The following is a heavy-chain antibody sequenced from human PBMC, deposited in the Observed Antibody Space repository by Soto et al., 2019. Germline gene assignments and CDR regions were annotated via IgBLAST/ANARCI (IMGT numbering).Heavy chain of an antibody. CDR3: ARRRPGGTGDY. CDR1: GFTFNDYY. V-gene: IGHV3-11*01. CDR2: ISSSGNII. J-gene: IGHJ4*02. D-gene: IGHD1-1*01. Sequence: PGGSLRLSCAASGFTFNDYYMSWIRQAPGKGLEWVSYISSSGNIISYADSVKGRFTISRDNAKNSVYLQMNSLRAEDTAVYYCARRRPGGTGDYWGQGTLVTVSS.